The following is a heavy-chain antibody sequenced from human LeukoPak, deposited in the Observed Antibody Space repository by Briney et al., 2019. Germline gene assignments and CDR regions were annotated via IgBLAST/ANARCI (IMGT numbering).Heavy chain of an antibody. V-gene: IGHV3-49*03. Sequence: GGTLRHSCTASGFTFAVYAMRCIRQAPGKGLEWVGFCRSKAYGGTTEYATSVKGRFTISRDDSKRIAYLQINSLKTEDTAVYYCTSLEYSSSSAGDYWGQGTLVTVSS. CDR3: TSLEYSSSSAGDY. J-gene: IGHJ4*02. CDR2: CRSKAYGGTT. CDR1: GFTFAVYA. D-gene: IGHD6-6*01.